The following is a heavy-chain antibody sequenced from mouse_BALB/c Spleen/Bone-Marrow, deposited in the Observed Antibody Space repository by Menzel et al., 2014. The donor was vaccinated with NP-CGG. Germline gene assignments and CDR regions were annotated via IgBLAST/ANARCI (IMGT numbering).Heavy chain of an antibody. J-gene: IGHJ4*01. D-gene: IGHD1-1*01. CDR1: GYTFTSYW. CDR2: IYPSDSYT. Sequence: QVQLQQSGAELVRPGASVKLSCRASGYTFTSYWINWVKQRPGQGLEWIGYIYPSDSYTNYNQRFKDKATLTVDKSSSTAYMQLSSPTSEDSAVYYCTRYGNSHYYAMDYWGQGTSVTVSS. CDR3: TRYGNSHYYAMDY. V-gene: IGHV1-69*02.